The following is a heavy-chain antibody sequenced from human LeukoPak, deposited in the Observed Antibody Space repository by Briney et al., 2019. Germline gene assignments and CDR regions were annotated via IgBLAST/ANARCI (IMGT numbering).Heavy chain of an antibody. V-gene: IGHV3-30*02. CDR3: AKGTDSSGRPRGGFDY. CDR2: IWYDGSNK. CDR1: GFTFSNYG. D-gene: IGHD3-22*01. Sequence: GGSLRLSCAASGFTFSNYGMHWVRQAPGKGLEWVAFIWYDGSNKYYADSVKGRFTISRDNSKNTLYLQMSSLRAEDTAVYYCAKGTDSSGRPRGGFDYWGQGTLVTGSS. J-gene: IGHJ4*02.